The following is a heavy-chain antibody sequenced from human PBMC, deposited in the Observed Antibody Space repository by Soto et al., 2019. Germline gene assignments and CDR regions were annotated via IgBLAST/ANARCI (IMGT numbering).Heavy chain of an antibody. CDR3: AKMSHSSAWSHLDY. CDR1: GFTLRSYA. J-gene: IGHJ4*02. CDR2: ISGSGDNT. V-gene: IGHV3-23*01. D-gene: IGHD6-19*01. Sequence: PGGSLGLSCAASGFTLRSYAMSWVRQAPGKGLEWVSGISGSGDNTYYADSVKGRFTISRDNSKNTLYLQMKSLRAEDTAVYFCAKMSHSSAWSHLDYWGQGTLVTVSS.